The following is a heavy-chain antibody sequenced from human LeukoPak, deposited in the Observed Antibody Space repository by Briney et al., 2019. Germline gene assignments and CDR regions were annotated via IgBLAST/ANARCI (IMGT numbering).Heavy chain of an antibody. CDR3: ARYRYYDSSLRGPHNWFDP. Sequence: SETLSLTCAVYGGSYSGYYWSWIRQPPGKGLEWIGEINHSGSTNYNPSLKSRVTISVDTSKNQFSLKLSSVTAADTAVYYCARYRYYDSSLRGPHNWFDPWGQGTLVTVSS. CDR1: GGSYSGYY. J-gene: IGHJ5*02. V-gene: IGHV4-34*01. D-gene: IGHD3-22*01. CDR2: INHSGST.